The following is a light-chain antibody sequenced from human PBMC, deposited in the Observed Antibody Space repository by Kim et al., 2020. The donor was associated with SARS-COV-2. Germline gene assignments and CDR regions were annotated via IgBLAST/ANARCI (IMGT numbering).Light chain of an antibody. Sequence: IQMTQSPSTLSASVGDRVNITCRASQSVNIWLAWYQQKPGRAPKLLVYDASTLEGGVPSRFSGSGSGTDFTLTITSLQPDDFATYYCLQYNGYSTFGQGTKVDI. CDR1: QSVNIW. V-gene: IGKV1-5*01. J-gene: IGKJ1*01. CDR3: LQYNGYST. CDR2: DAS.